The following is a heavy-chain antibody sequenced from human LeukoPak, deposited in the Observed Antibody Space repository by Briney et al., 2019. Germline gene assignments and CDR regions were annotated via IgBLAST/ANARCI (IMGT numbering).Heavy chain of an antibody. CDR2: MNPNSGNT. J-gene: IGHJ5*02. CDR1: GYTFTSYD. V-gene: IGHV1-8*01. CDR3: ARGLEWFNWFDP. D-gene: IGHD3-3*01. Sequence: GASVKVSCKASGYTFTSYDINWVRQATGQGLEWMGWMNPNSGNTGYAQKFQGRVTMTRYTSISTAYMELSSLRSEDTAVYYCARGLEWFNWFDPWGQGTLVTVSS.